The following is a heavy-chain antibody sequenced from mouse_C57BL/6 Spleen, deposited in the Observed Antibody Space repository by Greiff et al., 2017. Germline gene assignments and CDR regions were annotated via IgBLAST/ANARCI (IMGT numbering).Heavy chain of an antibody. CDR3: AIGSSPGAWFAY. V-gene: IGHV1-74*01. D-gene: IGHD3-2*02. CDR1: GYTFTSYW. CDR2: IHPSDSDT. Sequence: VQLQQPGAELVKPGASVKVSCKASGYTFTSYWMHWVKQRPGQGLEWIGRIHPSDSDTNYNQKFKGKATLTVDKSSSTAYMQLSSLTSEDSAVYYCAIGSSPGAWFAYWGQGTLVTVSA. J-gene: IGHJ3*01.